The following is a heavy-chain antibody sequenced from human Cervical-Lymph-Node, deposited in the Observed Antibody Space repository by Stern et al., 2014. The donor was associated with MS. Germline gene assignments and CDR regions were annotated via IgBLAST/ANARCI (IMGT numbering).Heavy chain of an antibody. CDR3: ARDPSRFGDNGYFDF. CDR2: ISHDGTNK. J-gene: IGHJ4*02. Sequence: VQLVESGGGLVQPGKSLRISCAASGFNFSSFAMHWVRQAPGQGLEWLAVISHDGTNKYYAASVKGRFTISRDKSNNMVYLQISSLRPDDTALYFCARDPSRFGDNGYFDFWGQGTLVTVSS. V-gene: IGHV3-30-3*01. CDR1: GFNFSSFA. D-gene: IGHD3-10*01.